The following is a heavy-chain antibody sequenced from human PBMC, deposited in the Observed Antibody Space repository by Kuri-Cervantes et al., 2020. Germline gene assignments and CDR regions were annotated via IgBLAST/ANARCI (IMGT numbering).Heavy chain of an antibody. CDR3: ARWSDCSGGSCYEGGVFDY. V-gene: IGHV3-33*01. Sequence: SCAASGFNFSSYGMHWIRQAPGKGLEWVAVIWYDGSNKYYADSVKGRFTISRDNSKNTLYLQMNSLRAEDTAVYYCARWSDCSGGSCYEGGVFDYWDQGTLVTVSS. J-gene: IGHJ4*02. CDR2: IWYDGSNK. CDR1: GFNFSSYG. D-gene: IGHD2-15*01.